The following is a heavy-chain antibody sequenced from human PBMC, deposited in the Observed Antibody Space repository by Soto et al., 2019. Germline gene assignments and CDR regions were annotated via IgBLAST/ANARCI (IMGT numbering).Heavy chain of an antibody. Sequence: VASVKLSCTASGYSFTSYGISWVRQAPGQGLEWMGWISAYNGNTNYAQKLQGRVTMTTDTSTSTAYMELRSLRSDDTAVYYCAREAYCSGGSCYSVHFQHWGQGTLVTVSS. CDR2: ISAYNGNT. CDR3: AREAYCSGGSCYSVHFQH. V-gene: IGHV1-18*01. CDR1: GYSFTSYG. J-gene: IGHJ1*01. D-gene: IGHD2-15*01.